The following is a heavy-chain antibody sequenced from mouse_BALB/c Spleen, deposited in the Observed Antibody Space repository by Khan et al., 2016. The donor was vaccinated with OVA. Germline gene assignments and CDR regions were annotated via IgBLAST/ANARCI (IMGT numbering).Heavy chain of an antibody. CDR1: GYTFTDYS. V-gene: IGHV9-2-1*01. CDR3: ARDRCDYFDY. Sequence: QIQLVQSGPELKKPGETVKISCKASGYTFTDYSMHWVKQAPGKGLKWMGWIYTETGEPTYADDFKGRFAFSSDTSASTAYLQLNNLKYEDTARYFWARDRCDYFDYWGQGTTLTVSS. CDR2: IYTETGEP. D-gene: IGHD2-14*01. J-gene: IGHJ2*01.